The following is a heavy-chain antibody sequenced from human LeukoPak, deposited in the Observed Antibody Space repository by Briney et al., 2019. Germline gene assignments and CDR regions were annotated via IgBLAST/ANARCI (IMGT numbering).Heavy chain of an antibody. CDR3: ARAYYYGSGSYYALFDY. CDR1: GGSISSGSYY. CDR2: IYTSGST. D-gene: IGHD3-10*01. V-gene: IGHV4-61*02. J-gene: IGHJ4*02. Sequence: SETLSLTCSVSGGSISSGSYYWSWIRQPAGKGLEWIGRIYTSGSTNYNPSLKSRVTISVDTSKNHFSLKLSSVTAADTAVYYCARAYYYGSGSYYALFDYWGQGTLVTVSS.